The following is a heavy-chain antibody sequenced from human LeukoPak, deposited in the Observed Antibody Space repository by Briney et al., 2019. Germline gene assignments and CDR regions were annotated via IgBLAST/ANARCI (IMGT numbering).Heavy chain of an antibody. J-gene: IGHJ6*02. V-gene: IGHV3-30-3*01. Sequence: PGRSLRLSCAASGFTFSSYAMHWVRQAPGKGLEWVAVISYDGSNKYYADSVKGRFTISRDNSKNTLYLQMNSLRAEDTAVYYCAKDPHYCSSTSCYRRHYYYYYGMDVWGQGTTVTVSS. D-gene: IGHD2-2*02. CDR2: ISYDGSNK. CDR1: GFTFSSYA. CDR3: AKDPHYCSSTSCYRRHYYYYYGMDV.